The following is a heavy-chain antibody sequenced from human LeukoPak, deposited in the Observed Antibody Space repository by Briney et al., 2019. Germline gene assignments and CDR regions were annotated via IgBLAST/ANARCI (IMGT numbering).Heavy chain of an antibody. V-gene: IGHV3-74*01. Sequence: GGSLRLSCAASGFTFSSYWMHWVRQAPGKGLVWVSRINSDGSSTSYADSVKGRFTISRDNAKNTLYLQMNSLRADDTAVYYCAKHFSTSSSYRFQHWGQGTLVTVSS. CDR1: GFTFSSYW. CDR2: INSDGSST. D-gene: IGHD2-2*02. CDR3: AKHFSTSSSYRFQH. J-gene: IGHJ1*01.